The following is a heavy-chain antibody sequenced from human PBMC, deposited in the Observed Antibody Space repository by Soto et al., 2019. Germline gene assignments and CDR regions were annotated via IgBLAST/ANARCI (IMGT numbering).Heavy chain of an antibody. CDR3: ARGGVMVTDHWLGT. Sequence: QVHLHESGPGLVKPSETLSLTCTVSNDSISNYYWNCIRQSPGKGLEWIGYISYPGTTNYNPSLTSRVAISLDTSKKQFALTLSSVTAADTAVYFCARGGVMVTDHWLGTWGQGTLVTVSS. J-gene: IGHJ5*02. CDR1: NDSISNYY. CDR2: ISYPGTT. D-gene: IGHD2-21*02. V-gene: IGHV4-59*08.